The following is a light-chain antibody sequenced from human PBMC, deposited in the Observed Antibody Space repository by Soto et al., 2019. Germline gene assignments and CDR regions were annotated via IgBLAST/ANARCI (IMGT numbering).Light chain of an antibody. Sequence: SYELTQAPSMSVAPGQTATITCGGNDIEGRVVHWYQQEPGQAPVLVVFDDSVRPSGIPERFSGSNSGNTATLTISRVEAGDEADYYCQVWDSSSDHVVFGEGTKLTVL. V-gene: IGLV3-21*02. CDR2: DDS. CDR3: QVWDSSSDHVV. J-gene: IGLJ2*01. CDR1: DIEGRV.